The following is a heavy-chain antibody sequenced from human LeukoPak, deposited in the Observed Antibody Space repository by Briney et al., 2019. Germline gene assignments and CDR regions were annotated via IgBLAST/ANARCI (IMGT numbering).Heavy chain of an antibody. J-gene: IGHJ4*02. CDR3: ARRGHGYGSPFDY. D-gene: IGHD5-18*01. CDR1: GFTFSSYW. V-gene: IGHV3-30*14. Sequence: PGGSLRLSCAASGFTFSSYWMHWVRQAPGKGLEWVAVISYDGSNKYYADSVKGRFTISRDNSKNTLDLQMNSLRAEDTAVYYCARRGHGYGSPFDYWGQGTLVTVSS. CDR2: ISYDGSNK.